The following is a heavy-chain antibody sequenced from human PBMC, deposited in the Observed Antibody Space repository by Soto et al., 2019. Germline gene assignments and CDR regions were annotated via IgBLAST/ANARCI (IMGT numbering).Heavy chain of an antibody. D-gene: IGHD6-19*01. CDR2: INPNSGGT. J-gene: IGHJ6*02. Sequence: ASVKVSCKASGYTFTCYYMHWVRQAPGQGLEWMGWINPNSGGTNYAQKFQGRVTMTRDTSINTAYMELSRLRSDDTAVYYCARDPRSSGSGYYYYGMDVWGQGTTVTVSS. V-gene: IGHV1-2*02. CDR3: ARDPRSSGSGYYYYGMDV. CDR1: GYTFTCYY.